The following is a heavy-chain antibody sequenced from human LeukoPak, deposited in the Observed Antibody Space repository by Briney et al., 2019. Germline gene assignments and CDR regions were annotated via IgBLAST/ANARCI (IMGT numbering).Heavy chain of an antibody. CDR1: GFTVSSNY. D-gene: IGHD3-22*01. CDR3: ARFRTLSSGYRPDYFDY. V-gene: IGHV3-53*01. CDR2: IYSGGST. Sequence: GGSLRLSCAASGFTVSSNYMSWVRQAPGKGLEWVSVIYSGGSTYYADSVKGRFTISRDNSKNTLYLQMNSLRAEDTAVYYCARFRTLSSGYRPDYFDYWGQGTLVTVSS. J-gene: IGHJ4*02.